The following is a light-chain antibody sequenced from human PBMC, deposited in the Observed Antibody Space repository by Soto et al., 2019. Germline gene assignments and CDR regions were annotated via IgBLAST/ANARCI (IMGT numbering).Light chain of an antibody. CDR2: GAS. CDR3: HEYGSSPST. CDR1: QRVSSSY. Sequence: EMVLTQSPGTLSLSPGERATLSCRASQRVSSSYLAWYQQKPGQAPRLLIFGASSRATGIPDRFSGSGSGTDFTFTISRLEPEDFEVYYCHEYGSSPSTFGQGTKLEIK. J-gene: IGKJ2*01. V-gene: IGKV3-20*01.